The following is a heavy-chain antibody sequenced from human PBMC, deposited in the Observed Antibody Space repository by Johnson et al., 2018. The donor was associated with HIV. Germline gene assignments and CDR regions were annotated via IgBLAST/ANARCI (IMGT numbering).Heavy chain of an antibody. CDR3: ARDNLRQLDAFDI. D-gene: IGHD3-16*01. V-gene: IGHV3-30-3*01. CDR2: IPYSGSNK. CDR1: GFTFSSYA. J-gene: IGHJ3*02. Sequence: QVQSVESGGGVVQPGRSPRLSCAASGFTFSSYAMHWVRQAPGKGLERVAVIPYSGSNKYSADSVKVQFTISRDNSKNTLYLQMNSLRAEDTAVYYCARDNLRQLDAFDIWGQGTMVTVSS.